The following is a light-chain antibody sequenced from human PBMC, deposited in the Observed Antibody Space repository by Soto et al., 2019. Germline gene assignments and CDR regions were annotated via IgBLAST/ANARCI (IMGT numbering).Light chain of an antibody. CDR1: QSISSW. V-gene: IGKV1-5*03. J-gene: IGKJ1*01. Sequence: DIQMTQSPSTLSASVGDRVTITCRASQSISSWLAWYQQKPGKAPKLLIYKASSLQSGVPSRFSGSGSGTDFTLAISSLQPDDLATYYCQHDNGYFSWTFGQGTAVEIK. CDR3: QHDNGYFSWT. CDR2: KAS.